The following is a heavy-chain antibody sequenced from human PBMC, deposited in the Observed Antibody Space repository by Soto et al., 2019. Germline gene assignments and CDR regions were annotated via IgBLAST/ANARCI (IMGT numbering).Heavy chain of an antibody. CDR1: GFTFRYYG. V-gene: IGHV3-30*18. J-gene: IGHJ4*02. CDR2: ISFDGNTR. Sequence: QVQLVESGGGVVQPGRSLRLSCEASGFTFRYYGMHWVRQAPGKGLEWVAVISFDGNTRYYADSVKGRFTISRDNSKNTLYLQMNSPRGDDTAVYYCAQTGRDLGASHNDSWGQGVLVTVSS. CDR3: AQTGRDLGASHNDS. D-gene: IGHD3-10*01.